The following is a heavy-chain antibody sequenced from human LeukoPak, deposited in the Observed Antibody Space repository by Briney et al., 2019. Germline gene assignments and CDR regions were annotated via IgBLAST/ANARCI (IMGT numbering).Heavy chain of an antibody. V-gene: IGHV3-23*01. CDR2: ISGSGGST. D-gene: IGHD3-22*01. Sequence: PGGSLRLSCAASGFTFRSYWMHWVRQTPGKGLEWVSAISGSGGSTYYADSVKGRFTISRDNSKNTLYLQMNSLRAEDTAVYYCAKAPGGFYDSSGLAFDYWGQGTLVTVSS. CDR1: GFTFRSYW. CDR3: AKAPGGFYDSSGLAFDY. J-gene: IGHJ4*02.